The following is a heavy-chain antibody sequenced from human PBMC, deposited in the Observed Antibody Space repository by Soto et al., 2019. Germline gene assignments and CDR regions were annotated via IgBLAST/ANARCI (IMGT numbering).Heavy chain of an antibody. CDR2: ISGSGGST. V-gene: IGHV3-23*01. Sequence: PGGSLRLSCAASGFTFNTYGMHWVRQAPGKGLEWVSAISGSGGSTYYADSVKGRFTISRDNSKNTLYLQMNSLRAEDTAVYYCAKRVRDSSSWYFWFDPWGQGTLVTVSS. CDR1: GFTFNTYG. CDR3: AKRVRDSSSWYFWFDP. D-gene: IGHD6-13*01. J-gene: IGHJ5*02.